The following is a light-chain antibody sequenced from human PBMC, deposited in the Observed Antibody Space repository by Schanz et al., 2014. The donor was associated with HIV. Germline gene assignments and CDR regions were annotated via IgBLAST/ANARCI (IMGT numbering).Light chain of an antibody. V-gene: IGLV1-47*01. J-gene: IGLJ3*02. CDR2: RNN. CDR3: AAWDDTLSVYWV. Sequence: QSVLTQPPSASGTPGQRVTISCSGSFSNIGSNTVNWYLQLPGTAPKLLIYRNNQRPSGVPDRFSGSKSGTSASLAISGLRSEDEADYYCAAWDDTLSVYWVFGGGTKLTVL. CDR1: FSNIGSNT.